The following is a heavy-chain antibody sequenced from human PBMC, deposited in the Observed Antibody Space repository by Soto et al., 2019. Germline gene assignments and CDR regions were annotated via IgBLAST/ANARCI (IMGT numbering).Heavy chain of an antibody. J-gene: IGHJ4*02. D-gene: IGHD3-3*01. CDR1: GGSFSGYY. Sequence: PSETLSLTCAVYGGSFSGYYWSWIRQPPGKGLEWIGEINHSGSTNYNPSLKSRVTISVDTSKNQFSLKLSSVTAADTAVYYCARGGYYDFWSGYLRPLRYWGQGTLVIVSS. V-gene: IGHV4-34*01. CDR2: INHSGST. CDR3: ARGGYYDFWSGYLRPLRY.